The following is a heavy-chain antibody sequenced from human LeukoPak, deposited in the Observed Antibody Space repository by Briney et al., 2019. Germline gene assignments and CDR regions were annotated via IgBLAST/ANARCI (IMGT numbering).Heavy chain of an antibody. CDR1: GGSISSGGYY. V-gene: IGHV4-30-2*01. CDR3: ARQWVDSSGYHRVFSDY. CDR2: IYHSGST. Sequence: SETLSLTCTVSGGSISSGGYYWSWIRQPPGKGLEWIGYIYHSGSTYYNPSLKSRVTISVDTSKNQFSLKLSSVTAADTAVYYCARQWVDSSGYHRVFSDYWGQGTLVTVSS. D-gene: IGHD3-22*01. J-gene: IGHJ4*02.